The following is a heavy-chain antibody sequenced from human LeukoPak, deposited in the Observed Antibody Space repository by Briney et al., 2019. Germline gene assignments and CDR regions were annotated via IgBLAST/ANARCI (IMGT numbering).Heavy chain of an antibody. Sequence: GGSLTLFCAASGFGFDHYGMLWARQATGKALEWVADLYWNGGGIGYVDSVKGRFTISRDNAKKSLYLQMDSLRGEDTALYFCARAGDTTPYYYYDMDVWGKGTTVIMSS. CDR3: ARAGDTTPYYYYDMDV. CDR1: GFGFDHYG. CDR2: LYWNGGGI. D-gene: IGHD2-21*01. V-gene: IGHV3-20*04. J-gene: IGHJ6*03.